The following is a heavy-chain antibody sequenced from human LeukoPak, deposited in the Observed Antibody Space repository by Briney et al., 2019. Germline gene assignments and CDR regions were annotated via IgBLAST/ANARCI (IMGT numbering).Heavy chain of an antibody. D-gene: IGHD6-13*01. V-gene: IGHV3-48*02. CDR2: ISSDSNTI. CDR3: SSSWDY. J-gene: IGHJ4*02. Sequence: AGGSLRLSCAASGFTFSSSSMNWVRQAPGKGLEWVSYISSDSNTIYYADSVKGRFTISRVNAKNSLYQQMNSLRDEDTAVYYCSSSWDYWGQGTLVTVSS. CDR1: GFTFSSSS.